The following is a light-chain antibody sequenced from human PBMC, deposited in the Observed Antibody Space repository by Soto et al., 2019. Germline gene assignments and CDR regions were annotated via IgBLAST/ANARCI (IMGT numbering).Light chain of an antibody. CDR3: SSYTTSSTYV. J-gene: IGLJ1*01. V-gene: IGLV2-14*03. CDR1: SSDVGGYNY. CDR2: DVT. Sequence: QSVLTQPASVSGSPGQSITISCTGTSSDVGGYNYVSWYQQHPGKAPKLMIYDVTNRPSGVSDRFSGSKSGYTASLSISGLQAEDEADYYCSSYTTSSTYVFGTGTKLTVL.